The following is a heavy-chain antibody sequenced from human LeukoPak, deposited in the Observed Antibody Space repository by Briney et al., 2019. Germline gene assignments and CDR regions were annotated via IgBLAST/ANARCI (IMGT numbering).Heavy chain of an antibody. V-gene: IGHV3-23*01. CDR3: AKVLTASRYFDY. J-gene: IGHJ4*02. D-gene: IGHD2/OR15-2a*01. Sequence: GALRLSCAASGFTFSTYAMSWVRQAPGKGLEWVSAINSGGGGTHYADSVKGRFTIPRDNSKNTLYLQMNSLRAEDTAVYYCAKVLTASRYFDYWGQGTLVTVSS. CDR1: GFTFSTYA. CDR2: INSGGGGT.